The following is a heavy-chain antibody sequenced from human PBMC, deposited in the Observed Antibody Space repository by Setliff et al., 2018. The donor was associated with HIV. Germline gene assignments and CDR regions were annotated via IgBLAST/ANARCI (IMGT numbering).Heavy chain of an antibody. CDR3: ARSKTFYDFWGGYYTHGAFKI. J-gene: IGHJ3*02. V-gene: IGHV4-39*01. Sequence: SETLSLTCTVSSGSITSRTYYWGWIRQPPGEGLEWIGSIFYSGITYYNPSLKSRVSISVDTSKNQFSLNLTSVTAADTAVYYCARSKTFYDFWGGYYTHGAFKIWGLGTMVTVSS. D-gene: IGHD3-3*01. CDR1: SGSITSRTYY. CDR2: IFYSGIT.